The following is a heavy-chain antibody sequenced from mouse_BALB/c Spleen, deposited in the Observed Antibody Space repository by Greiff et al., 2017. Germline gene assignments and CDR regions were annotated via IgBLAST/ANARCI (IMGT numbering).Heavy chain of an antibody. V-gene: IGHV5-6-5*01. CDR1: GFTFSSYA. Sequence: EVNVVESGGGLVKPGGSLKLSCAASGFTFSSYAMSWVRQTPEKRLEWVASISSGGSTYYPDSVKGRFTISRDNARNILYLQMSSLRSEDTAMYYCARDDGYFRFAYWGQGTLVTVSA. CDR2: ISSGGST. CDR3: ARDDGYFRFAY. J-gene: IGHJ3*01. D-gene: IGHD2-3*01.